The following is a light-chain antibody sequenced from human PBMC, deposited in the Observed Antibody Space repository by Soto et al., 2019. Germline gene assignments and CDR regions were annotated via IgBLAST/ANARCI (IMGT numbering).Light chain of an antibody. V-gene: IGKV2-28*01. J-gene: IGKJ2*01. Sequence: DIVMKQSPLSLPVTPGEPDSSSCRSSTSLLHSNGYNYLDLYLQQPGQSPQLLIYSGSNRASAVPDRFSGRGSGTDFTLKIIRVEAEDVGTDYCMQAVQTSRTFGPGTKLQIK. CDR3: MQAVQTSRT. CDR1: TSLLHSNGYNY. CDR2: SGS.